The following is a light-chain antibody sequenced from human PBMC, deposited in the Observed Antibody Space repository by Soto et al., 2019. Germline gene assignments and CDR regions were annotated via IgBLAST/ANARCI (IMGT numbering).Light chain of an antibody. CDR3: QSYDTGLSGPVV. J-gene: IGLJ2*01. CDR2: GNT. V-gene: IGLV1-40*01. Sequence: QSVLTQPPSLSGAPGQNIIISCTGGGSNIGAGFDVHWYQQLPGTAPKLLIYGNTNLPSGVPDRFSGSKSGTSASLVITGLQAEDEADYYSQSYDTGLSGPVVFGGGTKLTVL. CDR1: GSNIGAGFD.